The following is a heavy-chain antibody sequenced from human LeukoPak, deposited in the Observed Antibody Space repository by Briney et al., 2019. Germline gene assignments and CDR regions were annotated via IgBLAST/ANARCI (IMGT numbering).Heavy chain of an antibody. CDR2: ITASSSYA. Sequence: GGSLRLSCAASGFTFSTYSMTWVRQAPGKGLEWVSSITASSSYAYYADSVKGRCTISRDNTKNSLYLQMNSLRAEDMGIYYCAREDYYESGTDDYWGQGTLVTVFS. CDR1: GFTFSTYS. V-gene: IGHV3-21*01. CDR3: AREDYYESGTDDY. D-gene: IGHD3-10*01. J-gene: IGHJ4*02.